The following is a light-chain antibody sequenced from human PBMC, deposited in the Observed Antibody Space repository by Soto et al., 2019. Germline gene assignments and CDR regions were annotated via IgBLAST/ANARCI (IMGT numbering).Light chain of an antibody. CDR3: CSYGAWRSV. CDR1: SSDVGSHNL. CDR2: EVT. J-gene: IGLJ7*01. V-gene: IGLV2-23*02. Sequence: QSALTQPASVSGSPGQSITISCTGTSSDVGSHNLVSWYQQHPGQAPKLMIYEVTKRPLGVSTRFSASKSGNTASLTISGLQADDEADYYCCSYGAWRSVFGGGTHLTVL.